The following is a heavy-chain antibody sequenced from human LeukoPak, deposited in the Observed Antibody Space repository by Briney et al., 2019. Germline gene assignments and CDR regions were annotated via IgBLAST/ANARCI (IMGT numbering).Heavy chain of an antibody. V-gene: IGHV4-61*01. CDR3: ARHRIAAAGTLEYFQH. J-gene: IGHJ1*01. CDR2: ISYRGST. CDR1: GGSVTSGSYY. D-gene: IGHD6-13*01. Sequence: PSETLSLTCSVSGGSVTSGSYYWSWIRQPPGKELEWIGYISYRGSTNYNPSLKSRVTISVDTSKNQFSLKLSSVTAADTAVYYCARHRIAAAGTLEYFQHWGQGTQVTVSS.